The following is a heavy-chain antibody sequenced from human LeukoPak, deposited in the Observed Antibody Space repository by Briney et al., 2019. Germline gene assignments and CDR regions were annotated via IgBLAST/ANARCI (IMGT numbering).Heavy chain of an antibody. J-gene: IGHJ6*03. V-gene: IGHV4-39*01. Sequence: PSETLSLTCTVSGGSISSSSYYWGWIRQPPGKGLEWIGSIYYSGSTYYNPSLKSRVTISVDTSKNQFSLKLSSVTAADTAVYYCARHTPLFIVVRDYYYMDVWGKGTTVTVSS. CDR2: IYYSGST. CDR1: GGSISSSSYY. CDR3: ARHTPLFIVVRDYYYMDV. D-gene: IGHD2-15*01.